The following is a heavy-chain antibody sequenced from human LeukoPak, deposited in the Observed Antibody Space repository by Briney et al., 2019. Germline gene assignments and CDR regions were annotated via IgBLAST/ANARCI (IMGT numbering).Heavy chain of an antibody. V-gene: IGHV3-7*01. CDR3: ARVLSGYDFLYYYYCMDV. Sequence: GGTLRLSCAASGFTFSSYWMSWVRQAPGKGLEWVANIKQDGSEKYYVDSVKGRFTISRDNAKNSLYLQMNSLRAEDTAVYYCARVLSGYDFLYYYYCMDVWGKGTTVTISS. J-gene: IGHJ6*03. CDR2: IKQDGSEK. D-gene: IGHD5-12*01. CDR1: GFTFSSYW.